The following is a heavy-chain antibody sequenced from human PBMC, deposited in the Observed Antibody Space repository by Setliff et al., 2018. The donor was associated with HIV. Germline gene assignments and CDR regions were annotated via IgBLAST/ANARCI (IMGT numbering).Heavy chain of an antibody. CDR2: IKQDGSDK. CDR3: ARVGGSSGSFGFYYYYYYMDV. D-gene: IGHD2-15*01. V-gene: IGHV3-7*03. Sequence: GESLKISCAAFGFTFSNYWMTWVRQAPGKGLEWVANIKQDGSDKYYVDSVKGRFTISRDNAKNSLYLQMNSLRAEDTAVYYCARVGGSSGSFGFYYYYYYMDVWGEGTTVTVS. J-gene: IGHJ6*03. CDR1: GFTFSNYW.